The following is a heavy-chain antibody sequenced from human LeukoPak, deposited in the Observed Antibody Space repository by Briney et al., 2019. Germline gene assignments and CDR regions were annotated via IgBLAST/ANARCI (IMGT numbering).Heavy chain of an antibody. Sequence: GGSLRLSCAASGFTFNNYSMNWVRQAPGKGLEWVSSISSSSSYRYYPDSVKGRFTIFRDNAKNSLYLQMNSLRAEDTAVYYCAKDRGGDFSSLDWGQGTLVTVSS. CDR3: AKDRGGDFSSLD. CDR2: ISSSSSYR. CDR1: GFTFNNYS. D-gene: IGHD2-21*02. V-gene: IGHV3-21*01. J-gene: IGHJ4*02.